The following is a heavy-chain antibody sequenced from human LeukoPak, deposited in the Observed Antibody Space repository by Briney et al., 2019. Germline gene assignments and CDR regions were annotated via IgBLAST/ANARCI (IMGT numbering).Heavy chain of an antibody. V-gene: IGHV3-48*01. J-gene: IGHJ3*02. CDR3: SRVPSTILRASDI. CDR2: ISSSSSTI. D-gene: IGHD2-2*01. Sequence: GGSLRLSCAASGFTFSSYSMNWVRQAPGKGLEWVSYISSSSSTIYYADSVKGRFTISRDNAKNSLYLQMNSLRAEDTAVYYCSRVPSTILRASDIWGQGTMVTVSS. CDR1: GFTFSSYS.